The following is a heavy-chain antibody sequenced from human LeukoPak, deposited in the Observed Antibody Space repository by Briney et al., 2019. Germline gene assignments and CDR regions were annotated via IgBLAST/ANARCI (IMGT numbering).Heavy chain of an antibody. CDR1: GYTFTGYY. CDR2: INPNSGGT. V-gene: IGHV1-2*02. D-gene: IGHD4-17*01. J-gene: IGHJ3*02. CDR3: ARQVGDYRFRGAFDI. Sequence: ASVKVSCKASGYTFTGYYIHWVRQAPGQGLEWMGWINPNSGGTNYAQKFQGRVTMTRDTSISTAYMELSSLRSEDTAVYYCARQVGDYRFRGAFDIWGQGTMVTVSS.